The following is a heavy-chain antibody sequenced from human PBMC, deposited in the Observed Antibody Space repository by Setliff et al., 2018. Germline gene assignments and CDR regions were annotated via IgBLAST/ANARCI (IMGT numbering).Heavy chain of an antibody. CDR3: ARETTMTYYFYYMDV. Sequence: PSETLSLTCAVYGGSFSGYHWSWIRQPPGKGLEWIGSIYYSGTTYYNPSLESRITMSVDTSKNQFSLTLSSVTAADTAVYYCARETTMTYYFYYMDVWGKGTTVTV. J-gene: IGHJ6*03. V-gene: IGHV4-34*01. D-gene: IGHD4-17*01. CDR1: GGSFSGYH. CDR2: IYYSGTT.